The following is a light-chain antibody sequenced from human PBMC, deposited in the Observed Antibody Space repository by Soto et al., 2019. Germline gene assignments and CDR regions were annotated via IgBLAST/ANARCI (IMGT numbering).Light chain of an antibody. CDR2: GNS. V-gene: IGLV1-40*01. Sequence: QSALTQPPSVSGAPGQRDTISCTGSSSNIGAGYDVHWYQQLPGTAPKLLIYGNSNRPSGVPDRFSGSKSGTSASLAITGLQAEDEADYYCQSYDSSLSLGFGTGTKLTVL. CDR1: SSNIGAGYD. J-gene: IGLJ1*01. CDR3: QSYDSSLSLG.